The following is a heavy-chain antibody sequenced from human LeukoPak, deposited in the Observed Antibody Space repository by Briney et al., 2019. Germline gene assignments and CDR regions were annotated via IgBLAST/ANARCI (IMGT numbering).Heavy chain of an antibody. Sequence: GGSLRLSCAASGFTFSSYAMSWVCQAPGKGLEWVSAISGSGGSTYYADSVKGRFTISRDNSKNALYLQMNSLRAEDTAVYYCAKRVIYCSSTSCYSYFDYWGQGTLVTVSS. CDR2: ISGSGGST. V-gene: IGHV3-23*01. J-gene: IGHJ4*02. CDR3: AKRVIYCSSTSCYSYFDY. D-gene: IGHD2-2*01. CDR1: GFTFSSYA.